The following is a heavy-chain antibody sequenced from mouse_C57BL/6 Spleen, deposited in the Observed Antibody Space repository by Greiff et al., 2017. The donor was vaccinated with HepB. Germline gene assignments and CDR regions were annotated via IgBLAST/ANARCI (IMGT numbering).Heavy chain of an antibody. Sequence: QVQLQQPGAELVKPGASVKLSCKASGYTFTSYWMHWVKQRPGRGLEWIRRIDPNSGGTKYNEKFKSKATLTVDKPSSTAYMQLSSLTSEDSAVYYCARSGYYDYDGFAYWGQGTLVTVSA. D-gene: IGHD2-4*01. CDR1: GYTFTSYW. V-gene: IGHV1-72*01. J-gene: IGHJ3*01. CDR2: IDPNSGGT. CDR3: ARSGYYDYDGFAY.